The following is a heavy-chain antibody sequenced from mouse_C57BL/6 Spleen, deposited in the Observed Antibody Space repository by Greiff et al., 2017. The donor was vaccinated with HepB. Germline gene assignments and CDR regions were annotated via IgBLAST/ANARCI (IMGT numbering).Heavy chain of an antibody. Sequence: VQLQQSGPGLVQPSQSLSITCTVSGFSLTSYGVHWVRQSPGKGLEWLGVIWSGGSTDYNAAFISRLSISKDNSKSQVFFKMNSLQADDTAIYYCSSIYYYGSSYRTYYAMDYWGQGTSVTVSS. CDR2: IWSGGST. CDR3: SSIYYYGSSYRTYYAMDY. J-gene: IGHJ4*01. CDR1: GFSLTSYG. D-gene: IGHD1-1*01. V-gene: IGHV2-2*01.